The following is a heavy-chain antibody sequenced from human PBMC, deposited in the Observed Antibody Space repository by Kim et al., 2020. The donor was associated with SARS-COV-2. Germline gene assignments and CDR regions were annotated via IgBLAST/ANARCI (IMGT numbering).Heavy chain of an antibody. CDR1: GGSISSYY. CDR3: ARHDYTAMGMDFDY. J-gene: IGHJ4*02. CDR2: IYYSGST. D-gene: IGHD5-18*01. Sequence: SETLSLTCTVSGGSISSYYWSWIRQPPGKGLEWIGYIYYSGSTNYNPSLKSRVTISVDTSKNQFSLKLSSVTAADTAVYYCARHDYTAMGMDFDYWGQGTLVTVSS. V-gene: IGHV4-59*08.